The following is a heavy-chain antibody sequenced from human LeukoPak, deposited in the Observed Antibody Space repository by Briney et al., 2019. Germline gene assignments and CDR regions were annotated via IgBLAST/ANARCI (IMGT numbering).Heavy chain of an antibody. CDR1: GFTFSSYD. V-gene: IGHV3-66*01. Sequence: GGSLRLSCAASGFTFSSYDMTWVRQAPGKGLEWVSVIYSGGSTYYADSVKGRFTISRDNSKNTLYLQMNSLRAEDTAVYYCARDRFGYGGNSGLWGQGTLVTVSS. J-gene: IGHJ4*02. CDR3: ARDRFGYGGNSGL. D-gene: IGHD4-23*01. CDR2: IYSGGST.